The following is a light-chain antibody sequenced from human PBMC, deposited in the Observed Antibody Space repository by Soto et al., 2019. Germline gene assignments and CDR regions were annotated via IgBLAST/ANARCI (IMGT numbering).Light chain of an antibody. CDR1: QSVAANY. CDR3: HQYGTAPLT. CDR2: GAS. J-gene: IGKJ3*01. Sequence: EVVLTQSPGTLSLSPGEMATLSCRASQSVAANYLAWYQQKRGQAPRLLIYGASSRATGIPDRFSGSVSGTDFTLTISRLEPEDFSVYYCHQYGTAPLTFGPGTKVDIK. V-gene: IGKV3-20*01.